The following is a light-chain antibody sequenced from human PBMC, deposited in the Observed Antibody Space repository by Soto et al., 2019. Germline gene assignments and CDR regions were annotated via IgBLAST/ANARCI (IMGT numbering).Light chain of an antibody. Sequence: DIQMTQSPYSLSASVGDRVTITCQASQYISNYVNWYQQKPGKAPKLLIYDASNLETVVPSRFSGSGSGTEFTVTISSLQPEDIATYYWQQYDNRPPLTFGGGTKLEIK. CDR1: QYISNY. V-gene: IGKV1-33*01. CDR3: QQYDNRPPLT. J-gene: IGKJ4*01. CDR2: DAS.